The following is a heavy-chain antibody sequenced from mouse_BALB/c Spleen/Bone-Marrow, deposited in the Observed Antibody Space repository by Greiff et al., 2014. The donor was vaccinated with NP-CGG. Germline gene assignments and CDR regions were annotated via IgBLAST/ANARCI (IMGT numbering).Heavy chain of an antibody. V-gene: IGHV14-3*02. D-gene: IGHD1-1*01. J-gene: IGHJ2*01. Sequence: VQLQQPGAELVKPGASVKLSCTASGFNIKDTYMHWVKQRPEHGLEWIGRIDPANVNTKYDPKFQGKATITADTSSNTAYLQLSSLTSEDTAVYYCASYVYGYYFDYWGQGTTLTVSS. CDR1: GFNIKDTY. CDR3: ASYVYGYYFDY. CDR2: IDPANVNT.